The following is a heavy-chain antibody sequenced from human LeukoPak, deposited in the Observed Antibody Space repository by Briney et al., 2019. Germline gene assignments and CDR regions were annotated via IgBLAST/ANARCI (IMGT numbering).Heavy chain of an antibody. V-gene: IGHV3-43*01. Sequence: GGSLRLSCAASGFTFDDYTMHWVRQAPGKGLEWVSLISWDGGSTYYADSVKGRFTISRDNSKNSLYLQMNRLRTEDTALYYCAKDSRRGKFDYWGQGTLVTVSS. CDR3: AKDSRRGKFDY. D-gene: IGHD5-12*01. CDR1: GFTFDDYT. J-gene: IGHJ4*02. CDR2: ISWDGGST.